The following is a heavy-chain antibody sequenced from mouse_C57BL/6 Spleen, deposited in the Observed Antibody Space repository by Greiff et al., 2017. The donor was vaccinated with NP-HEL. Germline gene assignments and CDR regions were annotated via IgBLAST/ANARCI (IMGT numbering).Heavy chain of an antibody. CDR1: GYTFTSYG. Sequence: QVQLKQSGAELARPGASVKLSCKASGYTFTSYGISWVKQRTGQGLEWIGEIYPRSGNTYYNEKFKGKATLTADKSSSTAYMELRSLTSEDSAVYFCATYYYGSSYSYYYAMDYWGQGTSVTVSS. V-gene: IGHV1-81*01. CDR3: ATYYYGSSYSYYYAMDY. J-gene: IGHJ4*01. CDR2: IYPRSGNT. D-gene: IGHD1-1*01.